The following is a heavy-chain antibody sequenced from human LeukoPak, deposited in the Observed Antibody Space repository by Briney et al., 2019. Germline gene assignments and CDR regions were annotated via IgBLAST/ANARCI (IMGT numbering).Heavy chain of an antibody. CDR3: ARDPGYRDSDY. D-gene: IGHD3-9*01. CDR1: GFTFSSYT. J-gene: IGHJ4*02. Sequence: GGSLRLSCAASGFTFSSYTMNWVRQAPGKGLEWVSSLSSGSTYIYYADSVKGRFTISRDNAKNSLYLQMNSLRAEDTAVYYCARDPGYRDSDYWGQGTLVTVSS. V-gene: IGHV3-21*01. CDR2: LSSGSTYI.